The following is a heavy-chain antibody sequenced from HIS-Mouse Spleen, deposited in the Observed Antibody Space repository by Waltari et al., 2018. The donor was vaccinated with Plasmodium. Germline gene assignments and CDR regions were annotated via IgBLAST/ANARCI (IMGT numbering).Heavy chain of an antibody. CDR1: GYTFTGYY. V-gene: IGHV1-2*02. D-gene: IGHD3-16*01. CDR3: ARDGPGETSFDY. Sequence: QVQLVQSGAEVKKPGASVKVSCKASGYTFTGYYMHWVRQAPGQGLEWMGWINPNSGGTNDAQKFKGRGTMTRDTSISTAYMELSRLRSDDTAVYYCARDGPGETSFDYWGQGTLVTVSS. J-gene: IGHJ4*02. CDR2: INPNSGGT.